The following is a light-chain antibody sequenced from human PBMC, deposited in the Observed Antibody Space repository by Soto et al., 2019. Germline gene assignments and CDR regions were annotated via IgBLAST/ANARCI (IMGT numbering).Light chain of an antibody. CDR1: QSIDNY. CDR3: QQRSNWPPV. J-gene: IGKJ4*01. CDR2: GAS. V-gene: IGKV3-11*01. Sequence: EPVLTQSPATVSLSPGERATLSCRASQSIDNYLAWYQQKPGQAPRLLIYGASNRAAGIPARFSGSGSGTDFTLTISSLEPEDFAVYYCQQRSNWPPVFGGGTKVDIK.